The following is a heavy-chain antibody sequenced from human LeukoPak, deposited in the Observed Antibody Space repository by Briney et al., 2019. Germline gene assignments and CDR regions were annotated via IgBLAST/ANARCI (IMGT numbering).Heavy chain of an antibody. CDR3: ARDTLYPCSSTSCYWFDP. V-gene: IGHV1-46*01. J-gene: IGHJ5*02. CDR2: INPSGGST. CDR1: GYTFTSYY. D-gene: IGHD2-2*01. Sequence: ASVKVSCKASGYTFTSYYMHWVRQAPGQGLEWMGIINPSGGSTSYAQKFQGRVTMTRDTSTSTVYMELSSLRSEDTAVYYCARDTLYPCSSTSCYWFDPWGQGTLVTVSS.